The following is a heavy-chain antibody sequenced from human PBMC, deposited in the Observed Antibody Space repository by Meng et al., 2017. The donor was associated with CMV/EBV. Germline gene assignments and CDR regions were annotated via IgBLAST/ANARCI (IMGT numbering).Heavy chain of an antibody. Sequence: GESLKISCAASGFTFSSYSMNWVRQAPGKGLEWVSSIRSSSSYIYYADSVKGRFTISRDNAKNSLYLQMNSLRAEDTAVYYCARDQSDYDSWSGWSYGMDVWGQGTTVTVSS. J-gene: IGHJ6*02. CDR1: GFTFSSYS. CDR2: IRSSSSYI. V-gene: IGHV3-21*01. D-gene: IGHD3-3*01. CDR3: ARDQSDYDSWSGWSYGMDV.